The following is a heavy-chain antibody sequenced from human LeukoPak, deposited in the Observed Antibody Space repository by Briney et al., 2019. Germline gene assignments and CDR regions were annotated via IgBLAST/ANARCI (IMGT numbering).Heavy chain of an antibody. CDR1: GFTFDDYA. Sequence: PGRSLRLSCAASGFTFDDYAMHWVRHAPGKGLEWVSGISWNSGSIGYADSVKGRFTISRDNAKNSLYLQMNSLRAEDTALYYCAKTLGGYYSPGYYFDYWGQGTLVTVSS. CDR2: ISWNSGSI. D-gene: IGHD3-22*01. V-gene: IGHV3-9*01. J-gene: IGHJ4*02. CDR3: AKTLGGYYSPGYYFDY.